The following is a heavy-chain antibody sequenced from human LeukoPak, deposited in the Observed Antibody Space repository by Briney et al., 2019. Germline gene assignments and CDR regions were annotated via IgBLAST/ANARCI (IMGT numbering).Heavy chain of an antibody. D-gene: IGHD3-22*01. CDR1: GYTFSGSY. J-gene: IGHJ4*02. CDR3: ARMYDRSGYYYVLSDY. V-gene: IGHV1-2*02. Sequence: ASVKVSCKASGYTFSGSYIHWVRQAPGQGLEWMGWINPNSGGTNYAQKFQGRVTMTRDTSISTAYMELSRLRSDDTAVYYCARMYDRSGYYYVLSDYWGQGTLVTVSS. CDR2: INPNSGGT.